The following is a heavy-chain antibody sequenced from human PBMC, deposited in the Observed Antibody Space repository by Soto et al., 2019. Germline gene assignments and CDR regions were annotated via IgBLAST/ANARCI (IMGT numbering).Heavy chain of an antibody. CDR3: AREGVAPYYYYGMDV. V-gene: IGHV1-18*01. CDR2: ISTYNGDT. D-gene: IGHD5-12*01. J-gene: IGHJ6*02. CDR1: GYTFTRSG. Sequence: ASVKVSCKASGYTFTRSGISCVQQAPGQGLEWMGWISTYNGDTNYAQTFQGRVTMTTDTSTSTVHMEVRSLRSDDTAVYYCAREGVAPYYYYGMDVWGQGTPVTVSS.